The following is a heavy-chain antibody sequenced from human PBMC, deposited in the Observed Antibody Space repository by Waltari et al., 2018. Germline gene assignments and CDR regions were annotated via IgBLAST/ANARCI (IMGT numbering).Heavy chain of an antibody. J-gene: IGHJ4*02. CDR2: IKQEGSEK. Sequence: EVQLVESGGGSVQPGGSLRLSCAASGFTFSSYWMSWVRQAPGKGLGGVANIKQEGSEKYYVDSVKGRFTISRDNAKNSLYLQMNSLRAEDTAVYYCARDRGRWNIVATTTFDYWGQGTLVTVSS. CDR1: GFTFSSYW. V-gene: IGHV3-7*01. CDR3: ARDRGRWNIVATTTFDY. D-gene: IGHD5-12*01.